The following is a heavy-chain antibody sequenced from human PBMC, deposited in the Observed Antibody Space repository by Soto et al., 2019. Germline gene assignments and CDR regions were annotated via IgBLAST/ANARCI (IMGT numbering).Heavy chain of an antibody. CDR3: ARDSINSIQLWFRPFDY. D-gene: IGHD5-18*01. J-gene: IGHJ4*02. Sequence: GASVKVSCMASGYTFTCYGISWVRQTPGQGLEWMGWISAYNGNTNYAQKLQGRVTMTTDTSTSTAYMELRSLRSDDTAAYYCARDSINSIQLWFRPFDYWGQGTLVTVSS. CDR1: GYTFTCYG. V-gene: IGHV1-18*01. CDR2: ISAYNGNT.